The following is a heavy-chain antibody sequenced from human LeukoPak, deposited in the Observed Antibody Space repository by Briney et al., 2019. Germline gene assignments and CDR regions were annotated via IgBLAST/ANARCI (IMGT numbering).Heavy chain of an antibody. CDR1: GFTFSSYD. J-gene: IGHJ3*02. CDR2: ISSSGSTI. V-gene: IGHV3-48*03. D-gene: IGHD3-10*01. CDR3: ARHAELSSGDAFDI. Sequence: GGSLRLSCAASGFTFSSYDMNWVRQAPGKGLEWVSYISSSGSTIYYADSVKGRFTISRDNAKKSLYLQMNSLRAEDTAVYYCARHAELSSGDAFDIWGQGTMVTVSS.